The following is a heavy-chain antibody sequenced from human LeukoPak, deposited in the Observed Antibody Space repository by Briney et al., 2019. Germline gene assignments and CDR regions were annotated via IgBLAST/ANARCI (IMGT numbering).Heavy chain of an antibody. CDR2: ISGSGGST. CDR3: ATGDPHPYYFDY. Sequence: GGSLRLSCAASGFTFSSYVMSWVRQAPGKGLEWVSAISGSGGSTYYADSVKGRFTISRDNSKNTLYLQMNSLRAEDTAVYYCATGDPHPYYFDYWGQGTLVTVSS. J-gene: IGHJ4*02. V-gene: IGHV3-23*01. D-gene: IGHD4-17*01. CDR1: GFTFSSYV.